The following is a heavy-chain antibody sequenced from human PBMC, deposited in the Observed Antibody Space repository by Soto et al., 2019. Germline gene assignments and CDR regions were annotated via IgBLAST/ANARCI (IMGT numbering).Heavy chain of an antibody. CDR3: ARDQGYYGSGNHFDY. J-gene: IGHJ4*02. V-gene: IGHV3-21*01. Sequence: EVQLVESGGGLVKPGGSLRLSCAASGFTFSSYSMNWVRQAPGKGLEWVSSISSSSSYIYYADSVKGRFTISRDNAKNSLYLQMNSLRAEDTAVYYCARDQGYYGSGNHFDYWGQETLVTVSS. CDR1: GFTFSSYS. D-gene: IGHD3-10*01. CDR2: ISSSSSYI.